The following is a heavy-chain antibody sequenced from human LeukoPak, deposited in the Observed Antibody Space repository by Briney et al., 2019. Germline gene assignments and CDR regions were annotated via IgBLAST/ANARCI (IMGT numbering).Heavy chain of an antibody. V-gene: IGHV3-30-3*01. CDR2: ISSDENTK. J-gene: IGHJ4*02. CDR1: GFTVSDYA. D-gene: IGHD3-9*01. Sequence: GGSLRLSCAAAGFTVSDYAMHWVRQAPGKGLEWAAVISSDENTKHYAYSVKGRFTISRDNSKNTLYLQMNSLTAEDTAVYFCVRDDWRHEDLFDYWGQGTLATVSS. CDR3: VRDDWRHEDLFDY.